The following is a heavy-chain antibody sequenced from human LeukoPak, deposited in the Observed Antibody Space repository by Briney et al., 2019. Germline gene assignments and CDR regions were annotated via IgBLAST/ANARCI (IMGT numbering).Heavy chain of an antibody. D-gene: IGHD2-21*02. J-gene: IGHJ4*02. V-gene: IGHV3-23*01. Sequence: GGSLRLSWEASGFTFSSYAMSWVRQALGKGLEWFSGISGSGGSTYYADSVKGRFTISRDNSKSTLYLQTNSLRAEDTAVYYCAKLVVTAPDDYWGQGTLVTVSS. CDR1: GFTFSSYA. CDR3: AKLVVTAPDDY. CDR2: ISGSGGST.